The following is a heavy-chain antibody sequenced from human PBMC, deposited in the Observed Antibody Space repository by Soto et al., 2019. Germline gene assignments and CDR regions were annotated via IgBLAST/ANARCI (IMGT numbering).Heavy chain of an antibody. V-gene: IGHV3-30-3*01. J-gene: IGHJ5*02. Sequence: GGSLILSCAASGFTFSSYAMHWVRQAPGKGLEWVAVISYDGSNKYYADSVKGRFTISRDNSENTLSLQMNSLRGDDTAVYYCARDQGDTSENWFDPWGQGTLVTVSS. CDR3: ARDQGDTSENWFDP. CDR1: GFTFSSYA. CDR2: ISYDGSNK. D-gene: IGHD2-21*01.